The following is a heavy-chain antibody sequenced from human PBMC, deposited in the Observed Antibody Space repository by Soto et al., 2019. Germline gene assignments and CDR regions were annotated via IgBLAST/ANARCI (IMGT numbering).Heavy chain of an antibody. Sequence: EVQALESGGGLVQPGGSLRLSCEGSGFTVSSHAMTWIRPAPGKGPEWVSTVTADGGTYYADSVKGRFAMSRDTSETTLYLQMNSLGAEDTAAYYCAPHVSCSGGSCQYDAFAIRGQGTMVTVSS. CDR2: VTADGGT. V-gene: IGHV3-23*01. CDR1: GFTVSSHA. J-gene: IGHJ3*02. D-gene: IGHD2-15*01. CDR3: APHVSCSGGSCQYDAFAI.